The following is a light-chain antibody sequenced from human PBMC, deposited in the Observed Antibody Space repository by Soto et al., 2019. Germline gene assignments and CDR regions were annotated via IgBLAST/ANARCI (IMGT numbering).Light chain of an antibody. J-gene: IGKJ1*01. CDR3: QHYNSYSEA. Sequence: EIVLTQSPGSLSLSPGERATLSCRASQNVSSTYLAWYQQKPGQAPRLLIYYASTRATGIPDRFSGSGSGTDFTLTISSLQPDDFATYYCQHYNSYSEAFGQGTKVDIK. V-gene: IGKV3-20*01. CDR1: QNVSSTY. CDR2: YAS.